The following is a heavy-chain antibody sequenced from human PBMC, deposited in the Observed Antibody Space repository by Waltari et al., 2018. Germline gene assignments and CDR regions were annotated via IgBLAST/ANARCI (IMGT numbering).Heavy chain of an antibody. D-gene: IGHD6-19*01. CDR2: ISWDGGST. J-gene: IGHJ3*02. CDR1: GFTFDDYT. V-gene: IGHV3-43*01. CDR3: AKDISPWLAQGGAFDI. Sequence: EVQLVESGGVVVQPGGSLRLSCAASGFTFDDYTMHWVRQAPGKGLEWVSLISWDGGSTYYADSVKGRFTISRDNSKTSLYLQMNSLRTEDTALYYCAKDISPWLAQGGAFDIWGQGTMVTVSS.